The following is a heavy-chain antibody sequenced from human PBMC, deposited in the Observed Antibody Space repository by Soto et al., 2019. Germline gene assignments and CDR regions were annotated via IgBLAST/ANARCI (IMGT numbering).Heavy chain of an antibody. CDR2: IIPILGIA. Sequence: ASVKVSWKASGSTFSNYTISWVRQAPGQGLEWMGRIIPILGIANYAQKFQGRVTITADKSTSTAYMELSSLRSEDTAVYYCAHRITIFGVVIPKEAFDIWGQGTMVTVSS. J-gene: IGHJ3*02. CDR3: AHRITIFGVVIPKEAFDI. V-gene: IGHV1-69*02. CDR1: GSTFSNYT. D-gene: IGHD3-3*01.